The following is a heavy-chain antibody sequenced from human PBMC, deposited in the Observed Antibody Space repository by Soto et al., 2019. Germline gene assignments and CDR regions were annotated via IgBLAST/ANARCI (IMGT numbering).Heavy chain of an antibody. CDR3: GGRYWSCFDY. CDR1: GGSISSYY. V-gene: IGHV4-59*08. D-gene: IGHD2-21*01. CDR2: IYYSGST. J-gene: IGHJ4*02. Sequence: PSETLSLTCTVSGGSISSYYWSWIRQPPGKGLEWIGYIYYSGSTNYNPSLKSRVTISVDTSKNQFSLKLSSVTAADTAFYYCGGRYWSCFDYLGQGTQVTGSS.